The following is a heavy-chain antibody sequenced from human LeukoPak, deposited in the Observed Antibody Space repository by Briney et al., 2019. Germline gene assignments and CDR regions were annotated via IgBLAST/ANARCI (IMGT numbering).Heavy chain of an antibody. J-gene: IGHJ6*03. CDR3: ARASLSGYDYYYYMDV. CDR2: IYYSGST. Sequence: PSETLSLTCTVSGGSISSSSYYWGWIRQPPGTGLEWIGSIYYSGSTYYNPSLKSRVTISVDTSKNQFSLKLSSVTAADTAVYYCARASLSGYDYYYYMDVWGKGTTVTISS. D-gene: IGHD5-12*01. CDR1: GGSISSSSYY. V-gene: IGHV4-39*01.